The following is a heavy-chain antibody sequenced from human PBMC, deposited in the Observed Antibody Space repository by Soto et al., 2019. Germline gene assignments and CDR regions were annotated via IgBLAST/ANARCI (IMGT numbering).Heavy chain of an antibody. CDR3: AKLVIGYCSGNTCDDY. J-gene: IGHJ4*02. CDR2: ISYDSSNK. D-gene: IGHD2-15*01. Sequence: VQLLESGGGLIQPGGSLRLSCAASGFTFSYGIHWLRQAPGKGLEWVAYISYDSSNKFYGDSVKGRFTISRDNSKNTSFVQMNSLRAEDTAVYYCAKLVIGYCSGNTCDDYWGQGTLVAVSS. CDR1: GFTFSYG. V-gene: IGHV3-30*18.